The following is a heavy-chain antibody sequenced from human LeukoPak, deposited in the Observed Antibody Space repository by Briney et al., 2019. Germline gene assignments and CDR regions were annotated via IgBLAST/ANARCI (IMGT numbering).Heavy chain of an antibody. CDR3: AKDGKMATISWTNFDY. D-gene: IGHD5-24*01. J-gene: IGHJ4*02. Sequence: GGSLRLSCAASGFTFNDYTMHWVRQAPGKGLEWVSVISWDGGSTYYADSVKGRFTISRDNSKNSLYLQMNSLRTEDTALYYCAKDGKMATISWTNFDYWGQGTLVTVFS. V-gene: IGHV3-43*01. CDR2: ISWDGGST. CDR1: GFTFNDYT.